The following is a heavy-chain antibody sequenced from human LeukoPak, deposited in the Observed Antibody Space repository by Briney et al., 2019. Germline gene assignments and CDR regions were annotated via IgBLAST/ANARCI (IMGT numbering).Heavy chain of an antibody. V-gene: IGHV1-3*03. Sequence: ASVKVSCKASGYTFTSYAIHWVRQAPGQRLEWMGWINAGNGNTKYSQEFQGRVTITRDTSASTAYMELSSLRSEDMAVYYCARDLYKRYYDSSGYYSFAYWGQGTLVTVSS. CDR2: INAGNGNT. CDR1: GYTFTSYA. CDR3: ARDLYKRYYDSSGYYSFAY. J-gene: IGHJ4*02. D-gene: IGHD3-22*01.